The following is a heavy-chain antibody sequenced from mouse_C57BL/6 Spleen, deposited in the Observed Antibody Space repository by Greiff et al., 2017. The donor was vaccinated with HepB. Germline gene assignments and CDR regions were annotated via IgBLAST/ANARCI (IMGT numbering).Heavy chain of an antibody. D-gene: IGHD1-1*01. Sequence: QVQLQQPGAELVRPGSSVKLSCKASGYTFTSYWMHWVKQRPIQGLEWIGNIDPSDSETHYNQKFKDKATLTVDKSYSTAYMQISSMTSEDSAVYYWALYGSSYYWDFEVWGTGTTVTVS. CDR1: GYTFTSYW. CDR3: ALYGSSYYWDFEV. V-gene: IGHV1-52*01. J-gene: IGHJ1*03. CDR2: IDPSDSET.